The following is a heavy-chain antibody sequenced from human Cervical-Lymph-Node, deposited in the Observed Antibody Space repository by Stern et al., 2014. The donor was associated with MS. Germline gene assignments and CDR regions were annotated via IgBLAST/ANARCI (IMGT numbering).Heavy chain of an antibody. J-gene: IGHJ4*02. D-gene: IGHD6-13*01. Sequence: EVQLEESGGGLVQPGRSLRLSCAASGFTFDDYAMHWVRQAPGKGLEWVSGISWNSGSIGYADSVKGRFTISRDNAKNSLYLQMNSLRAEDTALYYCAKDIGAAAGASFDYWGQGTLVTVSS. CDR3: AKDIGAAAGASFDY. CDR1: GFTFDDYA. V-gene: IGHV3-9*01. CDR2: ISWNSGSI.